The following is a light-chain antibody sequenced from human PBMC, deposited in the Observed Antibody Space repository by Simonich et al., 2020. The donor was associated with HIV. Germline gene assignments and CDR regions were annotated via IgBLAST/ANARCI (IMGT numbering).Light chain of an antibody. CDR3: SSYTSSSTSVV. J-gene: IGLJ2*01. V-gene: IGLV2-14*01. CDR2: DFS. Sequence: QSALPQPASVSGSPGQSIPISCTETSSDLGVYNYVSWYQQHPGKAPKIMIYDFSKRPSGVSNRFSGSKSGNTASLTISGLQAEDESDYYCSSYTSSSTSVVFGGGTKLTVL. CDR1: SSDLGVYNY.